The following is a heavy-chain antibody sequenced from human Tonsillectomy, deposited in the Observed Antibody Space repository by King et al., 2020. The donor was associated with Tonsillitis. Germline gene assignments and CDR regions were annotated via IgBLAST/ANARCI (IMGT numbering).Heavy chain of an antibody. V-gene: IGHV3-33*03. CDR2: IAFDGSTT. CDR1: GFVFSIYA. CDR3: ANTPGGGKYYQYTDV. J-gene: IGHJ6*03. Sequence: VQLVESGGGVVQPGRSLRLSCEASGFVFSIYAIQWVRQTPGKGLEWVAVIAFDGSTTNYADSVKGRFTISRANSKTTLYLQMDRLRDGDTAVYYCANTPGGGKYYQYTDVWGKGTTVTVSS. D-gene: IGHD3-16*01.